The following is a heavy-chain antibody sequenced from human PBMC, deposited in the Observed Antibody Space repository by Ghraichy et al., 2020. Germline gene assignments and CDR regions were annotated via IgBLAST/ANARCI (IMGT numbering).Heavy chain of an antibody. CDR3: ARDLLRVEAYFDS. D-gene: IGHD3-10*01. V-gene: IGHV3-72*01. Sequence: GGSLRLSCAASGFTFSDHSMDWVRQAPGKGLEWVARIRNKRYSYTTEYAASEKGIFTISRDDSKDSLYLQMNSLKTEDTAVYFCARDLLRVEAYFDSWGQGNLVTVSS. CDR1: GFTFSDHS. J-gene: IGHJ4*01. CDR2: IRNKRYSYTT.